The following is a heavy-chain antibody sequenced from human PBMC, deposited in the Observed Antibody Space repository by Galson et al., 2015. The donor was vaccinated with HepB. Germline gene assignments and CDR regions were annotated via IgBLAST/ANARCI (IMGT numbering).Heavy chain of an antibody. V-gene: IGHV5-10-1*01. D-gene: IGHD3-3*01. J-gene: IGHJ4*02. Sequence: QSGAEVKKPGESLRISCKGSGYSFTSYWISWVRQMPGKGLEWMGRIDPSDSYTNYSPSFQGHVTISADKSISTAYLQWSSLKASDTAMYYCASEIQTSYEEGYFDYWGQGTLVTVSS. CDR3: ASEIQTSYEEGYFDY. CDR2: IDPSDSYT. CDR1: GYSFTSYW.